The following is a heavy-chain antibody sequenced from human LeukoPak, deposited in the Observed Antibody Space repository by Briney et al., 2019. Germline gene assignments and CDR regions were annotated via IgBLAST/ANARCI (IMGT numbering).Heavy chain of an antibody. J-gene: IGHJ3*02. CDR2: IIPIFGTA. CDR3: ARGGYSSGWYVRAHDAFDI. Sequence: SVKVSCKASGGTFSSYAISWVRQAPGQGLEWMGGIIPIFGTANYAQKFQGRVTITADESTSTAYMELSSLRSEDTAVYYCARGGYSSGWYVRAHDAFDIWGQGTMVTVSS. V-gene: IGHV1-69*13. CDR1: GGTFSSYA. D-gene: IGHD6-19*01.